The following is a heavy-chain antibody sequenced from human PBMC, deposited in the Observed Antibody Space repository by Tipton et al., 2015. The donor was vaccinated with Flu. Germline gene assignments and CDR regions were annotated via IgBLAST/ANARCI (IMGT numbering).Heavy chain of an antibody. D-gene: IGHD1-26*01. V-gene: IGHV4-61*02. CDR1: GDSMNSGSYY. Sequence: TLSITCTVSGDSMNSGSYYWNWIRQPAGKGLEWIGRISSTGKTTYNASLEARVAMQVDTSKSQFSLRLSSVTAADTAVYFCAREWELLPYDVFNVWGQGTVVTVSS. CDR3: AREWELLPYDVFNV. J-gene: IGHJ3*01. CDR2: ISSTGKT.